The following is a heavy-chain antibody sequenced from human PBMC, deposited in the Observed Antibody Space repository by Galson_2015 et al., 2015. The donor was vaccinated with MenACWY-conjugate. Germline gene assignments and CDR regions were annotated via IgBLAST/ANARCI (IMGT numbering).Heavy chain of an antibody. CDR3: ASSFGTLRQFDY. Sequence: SLRLSCAASAFTFSTFGIHWVRQSPGKGLEWVAVIWNDGSNKNYADSVKGRFTISSDNSKNTVYLQMNSLRAEDTAVYSCASSFGTLRQFDYWGQGTLVTVSS. CDR1: AFTFSTFG. D-gene: IGHD3-16*01. V-gene: IGHV3-33*01. CDR2: IWNDGSNK. J-gene: IGHJ4*02.